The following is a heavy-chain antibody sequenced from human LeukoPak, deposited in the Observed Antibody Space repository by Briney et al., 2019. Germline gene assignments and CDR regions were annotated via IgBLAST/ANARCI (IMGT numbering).Heavy chain of an antibody. CDR1: GGSIRGYF. CDR3: APVVKGSYFDY. Sequence: PSETLSLTCTVSGGSIRGYFWNWIRQPPGKGLEWIGYIYYSGNSDYNPSLKSRVTISVDTSKNQLSLNLSSVTAADTAVYYCAPVVKGSYFDYWGQGTLVTVSS. CDR2: IYYSGNS. V-gene: IGHV4-59*01. J-gene: IGHJ4*02. D-gene: IGHD4-23*01.